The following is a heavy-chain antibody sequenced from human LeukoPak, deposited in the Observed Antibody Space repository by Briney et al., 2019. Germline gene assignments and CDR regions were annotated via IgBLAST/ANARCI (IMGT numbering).Heavy chain of an antibody. Sequence: PSETLSLTCTVSGGSISSSSYYWGWIRQPPGKGLEWIGSIYYSGSTYYNPSLKSRVTISVDPSKNQFSLNLSSVTGADTSVYYCASTKGARGTYYFDYWGQGTLVTVSS. J-gene: IGHJ4*02. CDR2: IYYSGST. D-gene: IGHD1-1*01. V-gene: IGHV4-39*01. CDR1: GGSISSSSYY. CDR3: ASTKGARGTYYFDY.